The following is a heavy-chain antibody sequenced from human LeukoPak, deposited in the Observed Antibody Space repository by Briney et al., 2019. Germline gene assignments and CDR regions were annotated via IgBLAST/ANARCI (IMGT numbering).Heavy chain of an antibody. V-gene: IGHV3-23*01. CDR2: ISGSGSSP. CDR3: AKGRLWGRGGYHYYYMDV. J-gene: IGHJ6*03. Sequence: GGSLRLSCEASGFTFSSDAMNWVRQAPGKGLEWVSAISGSGSSPYYADSVKDRFTVSRDNTKNTLYLQMSSLRVEDTALYYCAKGRLWGRGGYHYYYMDVWGKGTADTISS. D-gene: IGHD3-16*01. CDR1: GFTFSSDA.